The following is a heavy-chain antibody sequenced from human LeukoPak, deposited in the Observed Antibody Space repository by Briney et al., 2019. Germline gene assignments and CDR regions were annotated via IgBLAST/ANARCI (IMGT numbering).Heavy chain of an antibody. CDR1: GFTFSSYS. V-gene: IGHV3-48*01. Sequence: GGSLRLSCAASGFTFSSYSVNWVRQAPGKGLEWVSYISSSSSTIYYADSVKGRFTISRDNAKNSLYLQMNSLRAEDTAVYYCARDLSSSWYNAFDIWGQGTMVTVSS. J-gene: IGHJ3*02. D-gene: IGHD6-13*01. CDR2: ISSSSSTI. CDR3: ARDLSSSWYNAFDI.